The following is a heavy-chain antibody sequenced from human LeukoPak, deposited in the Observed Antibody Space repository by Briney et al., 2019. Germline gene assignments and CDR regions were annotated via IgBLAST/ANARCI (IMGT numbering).Heavy chain of an antibody. V-gene: IGHV3-30*02. J-gene: IGHJ6*03. Sequence: GGSLRLSCPASGFTFSSYGMHWVRQPPGKGLEWVAFVRYDGSSEYYADSVKGRFTITRANSKTTLYLQMNSLRAEDTAVYYCAKDPGPAAIPHYMDVWGKGTTVTVSS. CDR2: VRYDGSSE. D-gene: IGHD2-2*02. CDR1: GFTFSSYG. CDR3: AKDPGPAAIPHYMDV.